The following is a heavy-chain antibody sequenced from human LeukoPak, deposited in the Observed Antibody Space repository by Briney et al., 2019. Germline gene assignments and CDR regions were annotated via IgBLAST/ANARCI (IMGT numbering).Heavy chain of an antibody. J-gene: IGHJ4*02. CDR1: GFTFSSYA. Sequence: PGGSLRLSCAASGFTFSSYAMSWVRYAPGKGLEWVSAISGSGGSTYYADSVKGRFTISRDNSKNTLYPQMNSLRAEDTAVYYCAKVTPADYDFWSGYLYYFDYWGQGTLVTVSS. CDR2: ISGSGGST. D-gene: IGHD3-3*01. V-gene: IGHV3-23*01. CDR3: AKVTPADYDFWSGYLYYFDY.